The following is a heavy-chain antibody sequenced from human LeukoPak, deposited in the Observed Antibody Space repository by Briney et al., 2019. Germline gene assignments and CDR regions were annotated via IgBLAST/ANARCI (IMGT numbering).Heavy chain of an antibody. V-gene: IGHV3-33*08. Sequence: PGGSLRLSCAASGFTFSSYGMHWVRQAPGKGLEWVAVIWYDGSNKYYADSVKGRFTISRDNSKNALYLQMNSLGAEDTAVYYCARVGETYCSSTSCIYYYGMDVWGQGTTVGVSS. J-gene: IGHJ6*02. CDR1: GFTFSSYG. D-gene: IGHD2-2*01. CDR3: ARVGETYCSSTSCIYYYGMDV. CDR2: IWYDGSNK.